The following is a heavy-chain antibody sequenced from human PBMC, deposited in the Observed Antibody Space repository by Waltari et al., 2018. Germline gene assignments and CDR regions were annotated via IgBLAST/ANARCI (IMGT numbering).Heavy chain of an antibody. Sequence: EVQLVESGGGLVQPGGSLRLSCAASGFTFSSYEMNWVRQAPGKGLEWVSYIRSSGSTIYYADSVKGRFTSSRDNAKNSLYLQMNSLRAEDTAVYYCARMPTPTTYYDFWSGYPYFDYWGQGTLVTVSS. CDR2: IRSSGSTI. D-gene: IGHD3-3*01. CDR1: GFTFSSYE. J-gene: IGHJ4*02. V-gene: IGHV3-48*03. CDR3: ARMPTPTTYYDFWSGYPYFDY.